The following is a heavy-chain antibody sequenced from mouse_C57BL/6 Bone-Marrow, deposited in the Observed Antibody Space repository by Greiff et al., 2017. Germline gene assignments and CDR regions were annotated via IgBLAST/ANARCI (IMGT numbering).Heavy chain of an antibody. CDR2: IYPRSGNT. J-gene: IGHJ1*03. V-gene: IGHV1-81*01. CDR1: GYTFTSYG. Sequence: QVHVKQSGAELARPGASVKLSCKASGYTFTSYGISWVKQRTGQGLEWIGEIYPRSGNTYYNEKFKGKATLTADKSSSTAYMELRSLTSEDSAVYFCARRRGMGYYGSSPCDVWGTGTTVTVSS. CDR3: ARRRGMGYYGSSPCDV. D-gene: IGHD1-1*01.